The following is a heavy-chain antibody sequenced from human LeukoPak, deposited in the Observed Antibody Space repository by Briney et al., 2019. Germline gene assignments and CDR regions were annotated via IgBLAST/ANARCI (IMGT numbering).Heavy chain of an antibody. CDR3: ARVSSGWYSARHYYYYMDV. D-gene: IGHD6-19*01. CDR1: SGSISSSSYY. J-gene: IGHJ6*03. V-gene: IGHV4-39*01. Sequence: SETLSLTCTVSSGSISSSSYYWGWIRQPPGKGLEWIGSIYYSGSTYYNPSLQSRVTISVDTSKYQFSLKLSSVTAADTAVYYCARVSSGWYSARHYYYYMDVWGKGTTVTICS. CDR2: IYYSGST.